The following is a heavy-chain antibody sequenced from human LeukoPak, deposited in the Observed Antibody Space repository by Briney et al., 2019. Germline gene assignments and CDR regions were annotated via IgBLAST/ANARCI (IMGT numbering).Heavy chain of an antibody. CDR2: INHSGST. V-gene: IGHV4-34*01. CDR1: GDSISNGTYS. J-gene: IGHJ2*01. D-gene: IGHD2-8*01. Sequence: SSTLSLTCAVSGDSISNGTYSWRWIRQPPGKGLEWIGEINHSGSTNYNPSLKSRVPISVDTSKNQFSRKLSSVTAADTAVYYCARWYARVQYFDLWGRGTLVTVSS. CDR3: ARWYARVQYFDL.